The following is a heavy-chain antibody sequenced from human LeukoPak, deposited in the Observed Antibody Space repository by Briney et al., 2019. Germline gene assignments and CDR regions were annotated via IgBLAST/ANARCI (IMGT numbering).Heavy chain of an antibody. CDR3: ARGPPNWGYDY. CDR2: MSPNSGDT. J-gene: IGHJ4*02. CDR1: GYTFTSYG. V-gene: IGHV1-8*02. Sequence: VASVKVSCKASGYTFTSYGISWVRQAPGQRPEWMGWMSPNSGDTGYAQKFQDRVTMTRNTSISTAYMELSSLRSDDTAVYYCARGPPNWGYDYWGPGTLVTVSS. D-gene: IGHD7-27*01.